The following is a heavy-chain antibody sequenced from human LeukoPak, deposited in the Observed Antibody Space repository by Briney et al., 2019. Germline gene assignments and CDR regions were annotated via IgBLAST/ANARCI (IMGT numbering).Heavy chain of an antibody. J-gene: IGHJ4*02. D-gene: IGHD3-22*01. CDR1: GFTFRMYA. CDR2: IIYDGRHT. CDR3: AKDGLSYDGSTHVYYFQS. V-gene: IGHV3-23*01. Sequence: GSLRLSCTASGFTFRMYAMSWVRQAPGKGLESVASIIYDGRHTYYAASVKGRFTISRDNSQNTLYLQLNSLRAEDTALYYCAKDGLSYDGSTHVYYFQSLGQGTLVTVSS.